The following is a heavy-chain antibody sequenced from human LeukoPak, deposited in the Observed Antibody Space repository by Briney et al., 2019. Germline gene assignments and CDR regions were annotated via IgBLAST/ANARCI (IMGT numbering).Heavy chain of an antibody. Sequence: SETLSLTCSVSGGSIFADYWSWIRQPPGKGLEWIGYIYYSGSTNYNPSLKSRVTISADTSKNQFSLKLNSVTAADTAVYYCARGAKADLIAAAGTWDYWGQGTLVTVSS. V-gene: IGHV4-59*01. CDR3: ARGAKADLIAAAGTWDY. D-gene: IGHD6-13*01. J-gene: IGHJ4*02. CDR2: IYYSGST. CDR1: GGSIFADY.